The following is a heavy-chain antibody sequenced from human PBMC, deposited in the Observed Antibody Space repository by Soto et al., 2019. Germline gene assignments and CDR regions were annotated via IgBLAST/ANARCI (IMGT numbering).Heavy chain of an antibody. V-gene: IGHV3-30*03. CDR2: ISYDGSNK. J-gene: IGHJ4*02. Sequence: QVQLVESGGGVVQPGRSLRLSCAASGFTFSSYGMHWVRQAPGKGLEWVAVISYDGSNKYYADSVKGRVTISRDNPKNTLNLQMNSHGAEETAVYYCAIYSSGWYPLDYGGRGTLVTVSS. D-gene: IGHD6-19*01. CDR1: GFTFSSYG. CDR3: AIYSSGWYPLDY.